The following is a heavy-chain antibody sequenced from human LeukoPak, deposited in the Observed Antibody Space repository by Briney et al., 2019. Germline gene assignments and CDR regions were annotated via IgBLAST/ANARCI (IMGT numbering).Heavy chain of an antibody. CDR1: GFTFSGHW. Sequence: GGSLRLSCAASGFTFSGHWMSWVRQAPAKGLEWVAHMNGDGSQIYYVDFVKGRFTISRDNAKNSLYLQMNGLRAEDTAVYYCVAWGNSGNSWGQGTMVIVSS. J-gene: IGHJ3*01. D-gene: IGHD1-26*01. CDR2: MNGDGSQI. V-gene: IGHV3-7*01. CDR3: VAWGNSGNS.